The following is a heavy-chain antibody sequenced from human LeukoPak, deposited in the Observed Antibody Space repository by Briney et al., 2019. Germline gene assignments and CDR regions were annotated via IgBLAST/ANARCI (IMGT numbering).Heavy chain of an antibody. V-gene: IGHV4-38-2*02. CDR3: AREHSSGWYVKRDYYFDY. Sequence: SETLSLTCTVSGYSISSGYYWGWIRQPPGKGLEWIGSIYHSGSTYYNPSLKSRVTISVDKSKNQFSLKLSSVTAADTAVYYCAREHSSGWYVKRDYYFDYWGQGTLVTVSS. J-gene: IGHJ4*02. CDR1: GYSISSGYY. D-gene: IGHD6-19*01. CDR2: IYHSGST.